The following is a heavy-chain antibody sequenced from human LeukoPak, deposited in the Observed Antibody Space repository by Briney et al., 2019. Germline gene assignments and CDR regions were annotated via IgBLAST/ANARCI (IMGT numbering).Heavy chain of an antibody. V-gene: IGHV3-33*01. CDR3: AGGYCSSTSCLDY. J-gene: IGHJ4*02. CDR1: GFTFSSYG. D-gene: IGHD2-2*01. CDR2: IWYDGSNT. Sequence: GGSLRLSCAASGFTFSSYGMPWVRQAPGKGLEWVAVIWYDGSNTYYADSVKGRFTISRDNSKNTLYLQMNSLRAEDTAVYYCAGGYCSSTSCLDYWGQGTLVTVSS.